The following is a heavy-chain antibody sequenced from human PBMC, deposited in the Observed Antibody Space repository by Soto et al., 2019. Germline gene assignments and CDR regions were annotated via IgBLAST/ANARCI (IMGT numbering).Heavy chain of an antibody. D-gene: IGHD3-10*01. CDR2: ISSASGTI. V-gene: IGHV3-48*01. Sequence: EAQLVESGGGLVQRGGSLTLSCAASGFSFDAYSMNWVRQTPGKGLEWISYISSASGTIEYADSVKGRFTISRDNDQNSLYLQMNSLRAEDTAVYYCAKDEFYAFDIWGQGTVVTVSS. J-gene: IGHJ3*02. CDR3: AKDEFYAFDI. CDR1: GFSFDAYS.